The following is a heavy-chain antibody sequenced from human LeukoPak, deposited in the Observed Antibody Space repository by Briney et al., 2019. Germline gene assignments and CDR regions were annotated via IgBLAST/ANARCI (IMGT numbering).Heavy chain of an antibody. J-gene: IGHJ3*02. CDR3: ARVAPGAFDI. CDR2: INSDGSST. V-gene: IGHV3-74*01. D-gene: IGHD3-10*01. Sequence: GGSLRLSCAASGLTFSSYWMHWVRQAPGKGLVWVSGINSDGSSTSYADSVKGRFTISRDNAKNTLYLQMNSLRAEDTAVYYCARVAPGAFDIWGQGTMATVSS. CDR1: GLTFSSYW.